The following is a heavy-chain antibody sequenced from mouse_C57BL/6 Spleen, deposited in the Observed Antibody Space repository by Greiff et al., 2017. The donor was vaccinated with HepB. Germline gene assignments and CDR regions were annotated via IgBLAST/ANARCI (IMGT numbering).Heavy chain of an antibody. J-gene: IGHJ3*01. CDR3: ARSLNSYYYGLFAY. Sequence: EVRLVESGGGLVQPGGSLSLSCAASGFTFTDYYMSWVRQPPGKALEWLGFIRNKANGYTTEYSASVKGRFTISRDNSQSILYLQMNALRAEDSATYYCARSLNSYYYGLFAYWGQGTLVTVSA. D-gene: IGHD1-1*01. V-gene: IGHV7-3*01. CDR2: IRNKANGYTT. CDR1: GFTFTDYY.